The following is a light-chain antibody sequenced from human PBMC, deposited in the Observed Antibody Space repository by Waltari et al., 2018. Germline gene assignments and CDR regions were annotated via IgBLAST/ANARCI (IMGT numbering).Light chain of an antibody. CDR1: TGGRGY. CDR2: RNS. Sequence: SNDRNQPLSGAVALGQKVRISCGRKTGGRGYVHWYQQKAGQAPVLVIYRNSNRPSRIPDRFSGSVSENTATLTISEAQVGDEADYFCQQWDTTTAWVFGGGTKLTVL. V-gene: IGLV3-9*01. CDR3: QQWDTTTAWV. J-gene: IGLJ3*02.